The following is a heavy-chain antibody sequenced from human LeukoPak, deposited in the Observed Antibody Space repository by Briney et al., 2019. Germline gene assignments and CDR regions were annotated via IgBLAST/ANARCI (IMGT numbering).Heavy chain of an antibody. V-gene: IGHV3-23*01. Sequence: GGSLRLSCAASGFTFSSYSMNWVRQAPDKGLEWVSAISGSDGSTYYADSVKGRFTISRDDSQNTLYLQMDSLSAEDTAVYYCAKVETSGGANCYALDYWGQGTLVTVSS. CDR3: AKVETSGGANCYALDY. CDR2: ISGSDGST. D-gene: IGHD2-2*01. J-gene: IGHJ4*02. CDR1: GFTFSSYS.